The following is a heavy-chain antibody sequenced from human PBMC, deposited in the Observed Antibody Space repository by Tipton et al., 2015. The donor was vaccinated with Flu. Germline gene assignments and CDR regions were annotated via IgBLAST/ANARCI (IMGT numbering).Heavy chain of an antibody. CDR3: ARRDYSNYVSDPKSCFDP. D-gene: IGHD4-11*01. CDR2: IYYSGSP. V-gene: IGHV4-59*01. CDR1: GGSMSSYY. J-gene: IGHJ5*02. Sequence: GLVKPSETLSLTCTVSGGSMSSYYWSWIRQSPGKGLEWIGNIYYSGSPNYDPSLRSRVTISVDLSQNHFSLNLNSVTAADTAVYYCARRDYSNYVSDPKSCFDPWGQGILVTVSS.